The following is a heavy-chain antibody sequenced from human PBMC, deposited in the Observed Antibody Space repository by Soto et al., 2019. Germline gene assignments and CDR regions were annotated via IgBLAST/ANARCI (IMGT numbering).Heavy chain of an antibody. V-gene: IGHV3-30*18. J-gene: IGHJ4*02. D-gene: IGHD4-17*01. CDR2: ISYDGSNK. CDR1: GFTFSSYG. Sequence: GGSLRLSCAASGFTFSSYGMHWVRQAPGKGLEWVAVISYDGSNKYYADSVKGRFTISRDNSKNTLYLQMNSLRAEDTAVYYCAKEGPIDYGDYYFDDWGQGTLVTVSS. CDR3: AKEGPIDYGDYYFDD.